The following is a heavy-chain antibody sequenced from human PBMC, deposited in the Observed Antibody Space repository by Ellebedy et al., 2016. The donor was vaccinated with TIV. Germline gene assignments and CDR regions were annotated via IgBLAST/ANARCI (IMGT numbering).Heavy chain of an antibody. J-gene: IGHJ4*02. CDR1: GFTFNNYA. V-gene: IGHV3-23*01. CDR2: ISGSGGNT. D-gene: IGHD6-13*01. CDR3: AKHRRITAAGYFDY. Sequence: GGSLRLSXTASGFTFNNYAMSWVRQAPGKGLEWVSGISGSGGNTYYADSVKGRFTISRDNSKNTLYLQINSLRADDTAIYYCAKHRRITAAGYFDYWGQGTLVTVSS.